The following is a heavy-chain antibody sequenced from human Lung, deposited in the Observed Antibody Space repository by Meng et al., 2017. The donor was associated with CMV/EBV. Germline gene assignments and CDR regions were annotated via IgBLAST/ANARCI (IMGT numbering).Heavy chain of an antibody. CDR1: GYSISSGYY. D-gene: IGHD2-8*01. J-gene: IGHJ3*02. V-gene: IGHV4-38-2*02. Sequence: GSLRLXCTVSGYSISSGYYWGWIRQPPGKGLEWIGSIYHSGSTYYNPSLKSRVTISVDTSKNQFSLKLTSVTAADTAVYYCARDGRYCTNGVCSYDAFDIWXQGTIVTVSS. CDR2: IYHSGST. CDR3: ARDGRYCTNGVCSYDAFDI.